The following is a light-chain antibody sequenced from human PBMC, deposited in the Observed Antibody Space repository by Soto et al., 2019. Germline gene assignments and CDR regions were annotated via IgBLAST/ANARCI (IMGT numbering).Light chain of an antibody. CDR2: DTY. V-gene: IGKV3-15*01. CDR1: QSVSIK. CDR3: QQYNNWPPIT. J-gene: IGKJ5*01. Sequence: VMTQSPATLSLSAGDRATLSCRASQSVSIKLAWYQQKPGQAPRLLIYDTYTRATGIPARFSGSGSGTEFTPTISSLQSEDFAVYYCQQYNNWPPITCGQGTRLEIK.